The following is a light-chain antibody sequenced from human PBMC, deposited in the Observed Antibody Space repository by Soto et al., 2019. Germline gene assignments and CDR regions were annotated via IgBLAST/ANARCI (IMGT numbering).Light chain of an antibody. CDR1: KNDIGVYDF. CDR2: EVV. J-gene: IGLJ1*01. CDR3: KSYAGSNTDV. Sequence: QSALTQPPSASGSPGQSVTISCTGTKNDIGVYDFVSWYQHHPGKAPRLIIYEVVQRPSGVPDRFSGSKSGNTASLTVSGLPAADEADYFCKSYAGSNTDVFGSGTKLTVL. V-gene: IGLV2-8*01.